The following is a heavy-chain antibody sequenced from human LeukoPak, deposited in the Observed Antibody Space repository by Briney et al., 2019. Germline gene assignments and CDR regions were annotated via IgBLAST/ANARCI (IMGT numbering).Heavy chain of an antibody. D-gene: IGHD4-17*01. CDR2: IYYSGST. CDR1: GGSISSYY. V-gene: IGHV4-59*01. CDR3: ARSGDYGDYDDY. J-gene: IGHJ4*02. Sequence: SETLSLTCTVSGGSISSYYWSWIRQPPGKGLEWIGYIYYSGSTNYNPSLKSRVTISVDTSKNQFSLKLSSLTAADTAVYYCARSGDYGDYDDYWGQGTLVTVSS.